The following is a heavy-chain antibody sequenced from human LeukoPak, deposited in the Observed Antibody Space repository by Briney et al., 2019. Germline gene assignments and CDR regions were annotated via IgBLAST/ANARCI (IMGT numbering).Heavy chain of an antibody. CDR2: IAVGSGNT. CDR3: AAKRVGGYFDY. J-gene: IGHJ4*02. Sequence: SGKLSCKASGFTFTSSAVQWVRQARGQRLEWIGWIAVGSGNTNYAQKFQERVTITRDMSTSTAYMELTSLRCEDTAVYYCAAKRVGGYFDYWGQGTLVTVSS. CDR1: GFTFTSSA. D-gene: IGHD1-26*01. V-gene: IGHV1-58*01.